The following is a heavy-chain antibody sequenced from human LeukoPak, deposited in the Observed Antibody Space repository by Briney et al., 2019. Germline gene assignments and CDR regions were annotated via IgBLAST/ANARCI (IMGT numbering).Heavy chain of an antibody. J-gene: IGHJ6*02. CDR1: GSTFTSYG. CDR2: ISAYNGNT. CDR3: ATGGSSSAYYYYYGMDV. D-gene: IGHD6-6*01. Sequence: ASVKVSCMASGSTFTSYGISWVREAPGQGLGWMGWISAYNGNTKYAQMLQGRVTMTTDTTTSTAYMELRSLRSDDAAVYYCATGGSSSAYYYYYGMDVWGQGTTVTVSS. V-gene: IGHV1-18*01.